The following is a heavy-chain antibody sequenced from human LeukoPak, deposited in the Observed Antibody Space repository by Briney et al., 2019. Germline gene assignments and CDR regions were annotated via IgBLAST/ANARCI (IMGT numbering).Heavy chain of an antibody. Sequence: ASVKVSCKASGYTFTNYGISWVRQAPGQGLEWMGWISAYNGNTNYAQKLQGRVTMTTDTSTSTAYMELRSLISDDTAVYYCARTPVLLYDILTGCDYWGQGTLVTVSS. D-gene: IGHD3-9*01. V-gene: IGHV1-18*01. CDR3: ARTPVLLYDILTGCDY. CDR1: GYTFTNYG. CDR2: ISAYNGNT. J-gene: IGHJ4*02.